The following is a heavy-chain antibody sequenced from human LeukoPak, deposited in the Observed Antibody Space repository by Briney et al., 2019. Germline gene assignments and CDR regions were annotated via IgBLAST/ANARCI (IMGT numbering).Heavy chain of an antibody. CDR2: IYSSGIS. D-gene: IGHD1-26*01. CDR1: GDSISSSSHY. V-gene: IGHV4-39*01. J-gene: IGHJ3*02. Sequence: PSETLSLTCTVSGDSISSSSHYWGWIRQPPGKGLEWIGSIYSSGISFHNPSLKSRVTISLDTSKNQFSLKLSSVTAADTAVYYCARRRRIVGATPGAFDIWGQGTMVTVSS. CDR3: ARRRRIVGATPGAFDI.